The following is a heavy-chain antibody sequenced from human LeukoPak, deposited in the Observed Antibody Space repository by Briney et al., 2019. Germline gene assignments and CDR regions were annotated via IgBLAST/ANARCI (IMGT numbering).Heavy chain of an antibody. Sequence: ASVKVSCKASGYTFTSYGISWVRQAPGQGLEWMGWISAYNGNTNYAQKLQGRVTMTRDTSTSTVYMELSSLRSEDTAVYYCARIPPRHDSSGYYLDYWGQGTLVTVSS. CDR1: GYTFTSYG. D-gene: IGHD3-22*01. CDR2: ISAYNGNT. CDR3: ARIPPRHDSSGYYLDY. J-gene: IGHJ4*02. V-gene: IGHV1-18*01.